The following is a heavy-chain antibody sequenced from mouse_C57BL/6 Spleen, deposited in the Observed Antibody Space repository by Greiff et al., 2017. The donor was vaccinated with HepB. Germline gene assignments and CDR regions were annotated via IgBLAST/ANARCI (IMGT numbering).Heavy chain of an antibody. J-gene: IGHJ3*01. Sequence: EVQRVESGPGLVKPSQSLSLTCSVTGYSITSGYYWNWIRQFPGNKLEWMGYISYDGSNNYNPSLKNRISITRDTSKNQFFLQLNSVTTEDTATYYCARDGSGAWFAYWGQGTLVTVSA. D-gene: IGHD2-2*01. CDR2: ISYDGSN. CDR1: GYSITSGYY. CDR3: ARDGSGAWFAY. V-gene: IGHV3-6*01.